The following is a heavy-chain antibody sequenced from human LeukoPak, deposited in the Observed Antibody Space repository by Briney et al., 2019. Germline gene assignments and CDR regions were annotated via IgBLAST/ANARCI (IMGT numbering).Heavy chain of an antibody. J-gene: IGHJ4*02. CDR1: GGSISSSSYY. CDR3: AKDHFVGSGTYDFDY. V-gene: IGHV4-39*02. D-gene: IGHD3-10*01. Sequence: KPSETLSLTCTVSGGSISSSSYYWGWIRQPPGKGLEWIGSIYYGGSTYYSPSLKSRVTISVDTSKNQFSLKLTSVTAADTAVYHCAKDHFVGSGTYDFDYWGQGTLVTVSS. CDR2: IYYGGST.